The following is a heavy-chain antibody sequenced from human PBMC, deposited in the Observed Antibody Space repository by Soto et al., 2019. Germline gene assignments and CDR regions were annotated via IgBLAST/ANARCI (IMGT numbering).Heavy chain of an antibody. CDR3: AKGSGNIRPYGMDV. Sequence: GGSLRLSCAASGFTFSSYAVSWVRQAPGKGLEWVSTLSGSGGTIYYAASVKGRFTISRDNSKNALWLQMNSLRAEDTALYYCAKGSGNIRPYGMDVWGQGTTVTVSS. V-gene: IGHV3-23*01. J-gene: IGHJ6*02. CDR2: LSGSGGTI. CDR1: GFTFSSYA.